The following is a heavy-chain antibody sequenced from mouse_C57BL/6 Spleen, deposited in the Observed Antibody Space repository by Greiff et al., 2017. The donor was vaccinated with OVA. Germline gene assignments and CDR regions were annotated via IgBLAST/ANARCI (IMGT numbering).Heavy chain of an antibody. Sequence: EVQLVESGGGLVKPGGSLKLSCAASGFTFSDYGMHWVRQAPEKGLEWVAYISSGSSTIYYADTVKGRFTISRDNAKNTLFLQMTSLRSEDTAMYCCARDSYYGNYDCFDYWGQGTTLTVSS. CDR1: GFTFSDYG. V-gene: IGHV5-17*01. D-gene: IGHD2-1*01. CDR3: ARDSYYGNYDCFDY. J-gene: IGHJ2*01. CDR2: ISSGSSTI.